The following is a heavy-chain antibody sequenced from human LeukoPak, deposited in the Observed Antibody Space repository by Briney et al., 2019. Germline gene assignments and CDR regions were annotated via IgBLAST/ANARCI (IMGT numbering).Heavy chain of an antibody. D-gene: IGHD3-10*01. CDR2: INHSGST. CDR3: ARGKYYYGSGSYYYDYYGMDV. CDR1: GGSFSGYY. V-gene: IGHV4-34*01. Sequence: SETLSLTCAVYGGSFSGYYWSWIRQPPGKGLEWIGEINHSGSTNCNPSLKSRVTISVDTSKNQFSLKLSSVTAADTAVYYCARGKYYYGSGSYYYDYYGMDVWGQGTTVTASS. J-gene: IGHJ6*02.